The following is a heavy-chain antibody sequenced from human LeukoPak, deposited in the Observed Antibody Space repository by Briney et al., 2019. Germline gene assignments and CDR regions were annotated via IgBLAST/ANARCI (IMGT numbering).Heavy chain of an antibody. CDR1: GGSISSYY. CDR2: IYYSGST. D-gene: IGHD3-9*01. Sequence: SEALSLTCTVSGGSISSYYWSWIRQPPGKGLEWIGYIYYSGSTNYNPSLKSRVTISVDTSKNQFSLKLSSVTAADTAVYYCAREDTIIYDAFDIWGQGTMVTVSS. CDR3: AREDTIIYDAFDI. V-gene: IGHV4-59*01. J-gene: IGHJ3*02.